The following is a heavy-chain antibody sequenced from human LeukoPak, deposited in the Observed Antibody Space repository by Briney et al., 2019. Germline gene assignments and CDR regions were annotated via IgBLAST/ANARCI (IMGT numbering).Heavy chain of an antibody. Sequence: ASVNVSCTASGYIFTTYAMHWVRQAPGQRLEWMGWINAGNGNTKYSQKFQGRVTITRDTSASTVYMELSSLTSEDTAVYYCARDIDRVFNWFDPWGQGTLVTVSS. CDR2: INAGNGNT. V-gene: IGHV1-3*01. CDR1: GYIFTTYA. D-gene: IGHD6-13*01. CDR3: ARDIDRVFNWFDP. J-gene: IGHJ5*02.